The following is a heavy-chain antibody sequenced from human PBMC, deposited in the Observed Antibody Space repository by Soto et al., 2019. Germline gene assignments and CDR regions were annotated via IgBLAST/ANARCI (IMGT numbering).Heavy chain of an antibody. D-gene: IGHD2-21*02. V-gene: IGHV5-51*03. J-gene: IGHJ6*02. CDR2: IYPGDSDT. CDR3: ARTYCGGDCYSGWRGGMDV. CDR1: GYSFTSYW. Sequence: EVQLVQSGAEVKKPGESLKISCKGSGYSFTSYWIGWVRQMPGKGLEWMGIIYPGDSDTRYSPSFQGQVTISADKSISXAXXQWSSLKASDTAMYYCARTYCGGDCYSGWRGGMDVWGQGTTVTVSS.